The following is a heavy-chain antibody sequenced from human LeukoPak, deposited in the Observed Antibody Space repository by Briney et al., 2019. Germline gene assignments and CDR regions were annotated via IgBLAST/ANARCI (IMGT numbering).Heavy chain of an antibody. V-gene: IGHV1-18*01. Sequence: ASVKVSCKASGYTFTSYGISWVRQAPGQGLEWMGWISAYNGNTNYAQKLQGRVTMTTDTSTSTAYMELRSLRSDDTAVYYCARDHRDGYNWDYFDYWGQGTLVTVSS. CDR1: GYTFTSYG. J-gene: IGHJ4*02. CDR3: ARDHRDGYNWDYFDY. CDR2: ISAYNGNT. D-gene: IGHD5-24*01.